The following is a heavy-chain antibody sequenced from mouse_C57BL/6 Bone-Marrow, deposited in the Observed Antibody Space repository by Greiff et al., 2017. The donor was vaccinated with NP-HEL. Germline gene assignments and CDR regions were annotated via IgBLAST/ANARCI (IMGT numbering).Heavy chain of an antibody. CDR2: IDPETGGT. Sequence: VQRVESGAELVRPGASVTLSCKASGYTFTDYEMHWVKQTPVHGLEWIGAIDPETGGTAYNQKFKGKAILTADKSSSTAYMELRSLTSEDSAVYYCTRDGVYYYGSSWYFDVWGTGTTVTVSS. D-gene: IGHD1-1*01. V-gene: IGHV1-15*01. CDR1: GYTFTDYE. J-gene: IGHJ1*03. CDR3: TRDGVYYYGSSWYFDV.